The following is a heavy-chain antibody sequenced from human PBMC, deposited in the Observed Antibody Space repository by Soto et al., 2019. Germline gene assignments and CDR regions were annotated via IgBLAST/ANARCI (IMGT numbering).Heavy chain of an antibody. CDR1: GGTFSSYT. D-gene: IGHD1-7*01. J-gene: IGHJ4*02. Sequence: QVQLVQSGAEVKKPGSSVKVSCKASGGTFSSYTISWVRQAPGQGLEWMGRIIPILGIANYAQKFQGRVTITADKSTSTAYMELSSLRSEDTAVYYCARAFEELSRFEYWGQGTLVTVSS. V-gene: IGHV1-69*02. CDR3: ARAFEELSRFEY. CDR2: IIPILGIA.